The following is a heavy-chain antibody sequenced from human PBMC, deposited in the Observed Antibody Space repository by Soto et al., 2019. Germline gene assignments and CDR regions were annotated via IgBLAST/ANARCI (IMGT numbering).Heavy chain of an antibody. J-gene: IGHJ6*02. CDR1: GYSFTSYW. CDR2: IYPGDSDT. D-gene: IGHD3-10*01. Sequence: GESLKISCKGSGYSFTSYWIGWVPQMPGKGLEWMGIIYPGDSDTRYSPSFQGQVTISADKSTSTAYLQWSSLKASDTAMYYCAGGGVRGVITRTRDYYGMDDWGQGAPVTVSS. CDR3: AGGGVRGVITRTRDYYGMDD. V-gene: IGHV5-51*01.